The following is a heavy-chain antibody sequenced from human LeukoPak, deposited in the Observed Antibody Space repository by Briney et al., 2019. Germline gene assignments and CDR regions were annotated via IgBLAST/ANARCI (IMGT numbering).Heavy chain of an antibody. J-gene: IGHJ4*02. D-gene: IGHD6-13*01. CDR2: IKQDGSEQ. CDR3: ARVKGSSRWYGPDY. V-gene: IGHV3-7*01. Sequence: GGSLRLSCAASGFTFSTYWMSWVRQAPGKGLEWVANIKQDGSEQYYVDSVKGRFTISRDNAKNSLYLQMNSLRAEDTAVYYCARVKGSSRWYGPDYWGQGTLVTVSS. CDR1: GFTFSTYW.